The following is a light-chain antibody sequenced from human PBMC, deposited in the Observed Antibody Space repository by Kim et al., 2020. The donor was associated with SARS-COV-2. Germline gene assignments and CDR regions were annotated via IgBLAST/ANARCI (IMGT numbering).Light chain of an antibody. CDR3: QQYNNWPPIT. J-gene: IGKJ5*01. CDR2: GAS. CDR1: QSVSSN. V-gene: IGKV3-15*01. Sequence: SPGERATLSCRASQSVSSNLAWYQQKPGQAPRLLIYGASTRATGIPARFSGSGSGTDFTLTISSLQSEDFAVYYCQQYNNWPPITFGQGTRLDIK.